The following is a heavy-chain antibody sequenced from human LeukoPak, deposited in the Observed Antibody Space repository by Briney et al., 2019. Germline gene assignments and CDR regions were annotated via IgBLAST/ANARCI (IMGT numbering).Heavy chain of an antibody. D-gene: IGHD3-16*02. CDR1: GFSFSSYA. CDR2: ISGSGSVT. Sequence: GGSLRLSCAASGFSFSSYAMSWVRQAPGKGLEWVSVISGSGSVTYYVDSVKGRFTISRDNSKNTLYLQMNSLRADGMAIYYCATTTRGFRDLSRPFYFDYWGQGSLVTVSS. V-gene: IGHV3-23*01. J-gene: IGHJ4*02. CDR3: ATTTRGFRDLSRPFYFDY.